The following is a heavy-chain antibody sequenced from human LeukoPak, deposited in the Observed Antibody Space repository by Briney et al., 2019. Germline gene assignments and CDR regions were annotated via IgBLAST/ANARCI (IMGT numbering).Heavy chain of an antibody. J-gene: IGHJ6*02. D-gene: IGHD2-2*01. Sequence: PGGSLRLSCAASGFTFSSSGMHWVRQAPGKGLEWVAVISYYGSNKYYADSVEGRFTFSRDNSKNTLYLQMNSLRAEDTAVYYCARGDFQQDCSSTSCYPKDYYYGMDVWGQGTTVTVSS. V-gene: IGHV3-30*03. CDR3: ARGDFQQDCSSTSCYPKDYYYGMDV. CDR1: GFTFSSSG. CDR2: ISYYGSNK.